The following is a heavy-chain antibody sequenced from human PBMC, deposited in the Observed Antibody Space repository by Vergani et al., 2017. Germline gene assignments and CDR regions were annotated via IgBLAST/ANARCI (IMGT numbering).Heavy chain of an antibody. J-gene: IGHJ4*02. CDR2: ISWDGYST. D-gene: IGHD5-12*01. V-gene: IGHV3-43D*04. CDR3: AKDIYRYSGYDGVTLGFDY. CDR1: GFSFDDYA. Sequence: EVQLLQSGGGVIQPGGSVRLSCAASGFSFDDYAMHWVRQGPGKGLEWVSLISWDGYSTYYADCAKGRFTISRDSSKNSLYLQLNSLRAEDTALYFCAKDIYRYSGYDGVTLGFDYWGQGTLVTVSS.